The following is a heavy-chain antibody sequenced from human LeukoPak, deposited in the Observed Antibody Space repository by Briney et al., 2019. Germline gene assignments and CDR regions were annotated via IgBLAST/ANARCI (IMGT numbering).Heavy chain of an antibody. CDR2: ISYDGSNK. CDR3: AKEAGYCSSTSCAAGYYFDY. J-gene: IGHJ4*02. CDR1: GFTFSSYG. D-gene: IGHD2-2*01. Sequence: GGSLRLSCAASGFTFSSYGMHWVRQAPGKGLEWVAVISYDGSNKYYADSVKGRFTISRDNSKNTLYLQMNSLRAEDTAVYYCAKEAGYCSSTSCAAGYYFDYWGQGTLVTVPS. V-gene: IGHV3-30*18.